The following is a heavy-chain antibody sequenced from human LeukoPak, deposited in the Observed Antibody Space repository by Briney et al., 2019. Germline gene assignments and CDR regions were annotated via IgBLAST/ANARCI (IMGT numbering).Heavy chain of an antibody. CDR2: ISWNSGSI. CDR3: VRGGFGHAMDV. D-gene: IGHD3-10*01. J-gene: IGHJ6*02. CDR1: GFTFDDYA. V-gene: IGHV3-9*01. Sequence: PGGSLRLSCAASGFTFDDYAMHWVRQAPGKGLEWVSGISWNSGSIGYADSVKGRFTISRDNAKNTLYLQMTSLGAEDTAVYYCVRGGFGHAMDVWGQGTTVTVSS.